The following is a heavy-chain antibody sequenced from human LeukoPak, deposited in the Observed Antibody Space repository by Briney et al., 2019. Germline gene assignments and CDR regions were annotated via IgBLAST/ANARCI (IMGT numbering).Heavy chain of an antibody. V-gene: IGHV3-11*06. D-gene: IGHD6-6*01. CDR3: ARDSLLPYSSSSLYYYYGMDV. CDR2: ISSSSSYT. CDR1: GFTFSDYY. Sequence: PGGSLRLSCAASGFTFSDYYMSWIRQAPGKGLEWVSYISSSSSYTNYADSVKGRFTISRDNAKNSLYLQMNSLRAEDTAVYYCARDSLLPYSSSSLYYYYGMDVWGQGTTVTVSS. J-gene: IGHJ6*02.